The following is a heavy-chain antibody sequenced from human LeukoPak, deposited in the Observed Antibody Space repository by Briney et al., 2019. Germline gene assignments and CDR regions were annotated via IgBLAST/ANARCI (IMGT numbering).Heavy chain of an antibody. CDR3: ARDTSGYVDY. V-gene: IGHV3-74*01. Sequence: PGGSLRLSCAASGFTFSGNWMHWVRQDPGKGLVWVSHINTDGSHTWYVDSVKGRFTISRDNAKNTLYLQMNSLRAEDTSVYYCARDTSGYVDYWGQGTLVTVSS. D-gene: IGHD2/OR15-2a*01. CDR1: GFTFSGNW. CDR2: INTDGSHT. J-gene: IGHJ4*02.